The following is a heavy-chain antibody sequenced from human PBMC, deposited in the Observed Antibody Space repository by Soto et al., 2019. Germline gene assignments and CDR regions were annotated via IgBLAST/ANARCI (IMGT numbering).Heavy chain of an antibody. D-gene: IGHD6-19*01. CDR3: ARGVAGPLHWFDP. V-gene: IGHV1-18*01. J-gene: IGHJ5*02. CDR2: ISAYNGNT. Sequence: ASVKVSCKASGYTFSNFGISWMRQAPGQGLEWMGWISAYNGNTNYAQKLQGRVTMTRDTSASTAYMELSSLRSEDTAVYYCARGVAGPLHWFDPWGQGTLVTVSS. CDR1: GYTFSNFG.